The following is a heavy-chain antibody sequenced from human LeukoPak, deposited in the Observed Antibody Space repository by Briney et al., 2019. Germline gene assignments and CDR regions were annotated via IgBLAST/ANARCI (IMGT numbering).Heavy chain of an antibody. V-gene: IGHV3-7*01. CDR2: VKQDGSEK. CDR1: GFTFSNYA. CDR3: AREGQLVRGDFDY. Sequence: GGSLSLSCAASGFTFSNYAMSWVRQAPGKGLEWVANVKQDGSEKYYVDSVKGRFTISRDNAKNSLYLQMNSLRAEDTAVYYCAREGQLVRGDFDYWGQGTLVTVSS. J-gene: IGHJ4*02. D-gene: IGHD6-6*01.